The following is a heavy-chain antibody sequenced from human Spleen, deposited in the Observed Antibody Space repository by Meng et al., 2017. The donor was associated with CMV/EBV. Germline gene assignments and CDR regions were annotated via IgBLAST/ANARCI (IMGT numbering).Heavy chain of an antibody. CDR1: SS. CDR3: ARQTPPPSHSSAWYLVGGPLDY. Sequence: SSWGWIRHPPGKGLEWIGSIFHSGSPYYNPSLKSRLSISVDTSKNQFSLKLTSVTAADTAVYYCARQTPPPSHSSAWYLVGGPLDYWGQGILVTVSS. D-gene: IGHD6-19*01. V-gene: IGHV4-39*01. CDR2: IFHSGSP. J-gene: IGHJ4*02.